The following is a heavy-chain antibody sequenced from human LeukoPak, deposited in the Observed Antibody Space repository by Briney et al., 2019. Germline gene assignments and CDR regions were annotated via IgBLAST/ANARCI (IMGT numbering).Heavy chain of an antibody. V-gene: IGHV1-24*01. J-gene: IGHJ4*02. CDR1: GYSFSELT. D-gene: IGHD4-17*01. Sequence: ASVKVSCKVSGYSFSELTMHWVRHAPGKGLEWMGGFDPGMAETIYAEKFQGRITMTEDTSTDTAYMELSSLRSEDTAVYYCAPGHEYGLLDYWGQGTLVTVSS. CDR3: APGHEYGLLDY. CDR2: FDPGMAET.